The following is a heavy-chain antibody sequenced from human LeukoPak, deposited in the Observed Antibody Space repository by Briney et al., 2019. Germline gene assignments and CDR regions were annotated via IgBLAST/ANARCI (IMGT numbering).Heavy chain of an antibody. Sequence: GGSLRLSCAASGFTVSSNYMSWVRQAPGRGLEWVSVIYSGGSTYYADSVKGRLTISRDNSKNTLYLQMNSLRAEDTAVYYCARESSGYYAVFDYWGQGTLVTVSS. CDR1: GFTVSSNY. D-gene: IGHD3-22*01. V-gene: IGHV3-66*01. J-gene: IGHJ4*02. CDR3: ARESSGYYAVFDY. CDR2: IYSGGST.